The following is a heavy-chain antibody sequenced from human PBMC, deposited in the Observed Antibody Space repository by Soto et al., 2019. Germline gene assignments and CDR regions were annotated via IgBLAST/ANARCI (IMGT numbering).Heavy chain of an antibody. D-gene: IGHD3-9*01. Sequence: QVHLQESGPGLVKPSETLSLTCTVSGGSISSYYWSWIRQPPGKGLERIGYIYYSGSTNYNPSLKGRVPIALHTHENQFCLKLSSVTAADTAIDYGGRRGYDVLTGYSPTWFDPWGQGTLVTVSS. V-gene: IGHV4-59*01. CDR2: IYYSGST. J-gene: IGHJ5*02. CDR1: GGSISSYY. CDR3: GRRGYDVLTGYSPTWFDP.